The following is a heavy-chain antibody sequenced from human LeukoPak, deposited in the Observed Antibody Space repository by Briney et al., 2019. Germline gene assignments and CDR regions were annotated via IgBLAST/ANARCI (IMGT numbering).Heavy chain of an antibody. Sequence: GGSLRLSCAASGFTFSSYGMRWVRQAPGKGLEWVAFIRYDGSNKYYADSVKGRFTISRDNSKNTLYLQMNSLRAEDTAVYYCAKERDTAMVTIDYWGQGTLVSVSS. V-gene: IGHV3-30*02. J-gene: IGHJ4*02. CDR1: GFTFSSYG. D-gene: IGHD5-18*01. CDR2: IRYDGSNK. CDR3: AKERDTAMVTIDY.